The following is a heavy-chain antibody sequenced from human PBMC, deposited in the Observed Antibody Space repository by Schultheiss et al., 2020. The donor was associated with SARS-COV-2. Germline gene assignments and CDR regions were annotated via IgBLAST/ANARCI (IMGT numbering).Heavy chain of an antibody. Sequence: SETLSLTCSVSGDSITTSYWSWFRQPPGKGLEWIGYIHYSGSTNSNPSLEGRVVTSVDTSKNQFSLKLSSVTPADTAIYYCARGNDFVYFFDSWGQGTLVTVSS. CDR2: IHYSGST. D-gene: IGHD3-3*01. CDR3: ARGNDFVYFFDS. CDR1: GDSITTSY. V-gene: IGHV4-59*12. J-gene: IGHJ4*02.